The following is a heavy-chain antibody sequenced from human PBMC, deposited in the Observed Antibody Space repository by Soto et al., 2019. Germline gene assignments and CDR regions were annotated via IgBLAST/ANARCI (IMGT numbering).Heavy chain of an antibody. D-gene: IGHD1-7*01. Sequence: PGGSLRLSCAASGFTFSSYAMSWVRQAPGKGLEWVSAISGSGGSTYYADSVKGRFTISRDNSKNTLYLQMNSLRAEDTAVYYCAKAAGLVKLELGQPFDYWGQGTLVTVSS. V-gene: IGHV3-23*01. CDR3: AKAAGLVKLELGQPFDY. CDR2: ISGSGGST. J-gene: IGHJ4*02. CDR1: GFTFSSYA.